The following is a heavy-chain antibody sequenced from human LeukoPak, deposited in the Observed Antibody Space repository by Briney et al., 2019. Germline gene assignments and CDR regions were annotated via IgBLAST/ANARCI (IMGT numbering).Heavy chain of an antibody. D-gene: IGHD3-10*01. CDR1: GASITTNH. CDR2: IDHPGSA. V-gene: IGHV4-59*01. Sequence: PSETLSLTCTVSGASITTNHWSWIRQPPGKGLEWIGNIDHPGSANYNPALNNRVILSMDTSKNQVSLKLTSVTPADTAVYYCATYRAAESGRGNWGQGTLVVVAS. CDR3: ATYRAAESGRGN. J-gene: IGHJ4*02.